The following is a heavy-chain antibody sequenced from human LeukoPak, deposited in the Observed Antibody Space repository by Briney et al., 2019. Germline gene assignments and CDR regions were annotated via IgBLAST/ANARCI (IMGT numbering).Heavy chain of an antibody. CDR1: GGSISSYY. CDR3: ARAREALGYCSSTSCQNWFDP. Sequence: SETLSLTCTVSGGSISSYYWSWIRQPPGKGLEWIGEINHSGSTNYNPSLKSRVTISVDTSKNRFSLKLSSVTAADTAVYYCARAREALGYCSSTSCQNWFDPWGQGTLVTVSS. V-gene: IGHV4-34*01. D-gene: IGHD2-2*01. CDR2: INHSGST. J-gene: IGHJ5*02.